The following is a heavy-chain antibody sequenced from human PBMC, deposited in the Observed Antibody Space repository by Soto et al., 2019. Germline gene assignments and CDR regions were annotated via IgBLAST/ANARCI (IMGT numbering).Heavy chain of an antibody. Sequence: PGGSLRLSCAASGFTFSSYAMTWVRQAPGKGLEWVSGISGSGGSTYYADSVKGRFTISRDNSKNTLYLQMNSLRAEDTAVYYCANGDDSSGWYTNFDHWGQGTLVTVSS. V-gene: IGHV3-23*01. CDR2: ISGSGGST. CDR1: GFTFSSYA. D-gene: IGHD6-19*01. J-gene: IGHJ4*02. CDR3: ANGDDSSGWYTNFDH.